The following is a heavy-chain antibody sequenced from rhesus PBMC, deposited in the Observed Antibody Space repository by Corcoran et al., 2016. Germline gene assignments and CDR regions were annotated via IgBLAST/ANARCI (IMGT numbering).Heavy chain of an antibody. J-gene: IGHJ4*01. V-gene: IGHV5-2*01. CDR1: GYSFTNYW. D-gene: IGHD1-44*01. Sequence: EVQLVQSGAEVKSPGESLRISCKTSGYSFTNYWISWVRQVPGKGLEWMGMIYPGDSDTRYSPSFQGQVTISADKSINTAYLQWSSPKASDTATYYCATMYSGNSNYFDYWGQGVLVTVSS. CDR2: IYPGDSDT. CDR3: ATMYSGNSNYFDY.